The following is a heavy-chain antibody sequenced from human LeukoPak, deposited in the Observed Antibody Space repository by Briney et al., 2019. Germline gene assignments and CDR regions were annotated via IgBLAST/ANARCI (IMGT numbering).Heavy chain of an antibody. V-gene: IGHV4-59*08. Sequence: ASETLSLTCTVSGGSISSYYWSWIRQPPGKGLEWIGYIYYSGSTNYNPSLKSRVTISVDTSKNQFSLKLSSVTAADTAVYYCARSATPITMVRGEHWLDPWGQGTLVTVSS. CDR1: GGSISSYY. CDR2: IYYSGST. CDR3: ARSATPITMVRGEHWLDP. J-gene: IGHJ5*02. D-gene: IGHD3-10*01.